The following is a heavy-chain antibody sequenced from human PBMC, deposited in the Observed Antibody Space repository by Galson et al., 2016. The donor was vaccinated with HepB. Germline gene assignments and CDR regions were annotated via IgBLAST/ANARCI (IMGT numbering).Heavy chain of an antibody. Sequence: SLRLSCAASGFTVSSTFMTWVRQAPGKGLEWVSVIYSGDSTNYADSVKVRFTISRDNSKNTLYLRMNSLRVEDTAVYYCARGKAVTGSDPLDPWGQGTLVTVSS. V-gene: IGHV3-53*01. CDR2: IYSGDST. CDR3: ARGKAVTGSDPLDP. CDR1: GFTVSSTF. J-gene: IGHJ5*02. D-gene: IGHD6-19*01.